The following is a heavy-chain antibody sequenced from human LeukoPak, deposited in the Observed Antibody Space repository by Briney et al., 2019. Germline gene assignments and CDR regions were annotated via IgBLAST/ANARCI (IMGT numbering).Heavy chain of an antibody. D-gene: IGHD4-11*01. CDR2: TSSDGTAK. J-gene: IGHJ5*02. CDR3: AKAGRNYHNWLDP. Sequence: GKSLKISCAASGFDFSGYGMHWVHQAPGKGVEWVAITSSDGTAKFYTDSVEGRLTVSRDNSKNMLYLQMSTLRAEDTAVYYCAKAGRNYHNWLDPWGQGTLVTVSS. CDR1: GFDFSGYG. V-gene: IGHV3-30*18.